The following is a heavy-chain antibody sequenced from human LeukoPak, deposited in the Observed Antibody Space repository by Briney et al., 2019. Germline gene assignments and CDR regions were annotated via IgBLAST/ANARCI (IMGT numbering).Heavy chain of an antibody. CDR2: ISSSGRTI. V-gene: IGHV3-11*01. CDR1: GFTFSDYY. D-gene: IGHD2-15*01. CDR3: ARVRPGVVAY. J-gene: IGHJ4*02. Sequence: GGSLRLSYAASGFTFSDYYMIWIRQAPGKGLDWVSYISSSGRTIYYADSVKGRCTISRDNAKNSLYLQINRLRAEATAVYYCARVRPGVVAYWGQGTLVTVSS.